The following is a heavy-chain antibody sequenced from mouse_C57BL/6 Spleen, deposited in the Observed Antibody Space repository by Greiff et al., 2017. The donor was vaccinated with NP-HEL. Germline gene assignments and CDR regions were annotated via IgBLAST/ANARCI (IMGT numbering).Heavy chain of an antibody. CDR3: ARSEGYDYLAWFAY. V-gene: IGHV1-82*01. D-gene: IGHD2-4*01. J-gene: IGHJ3*01. CDR2: IYPGDGDT. Sequence: QVQLQQSGPELVKPGASVKISCKASGYAFSSSWMNWVKQRPGKGLEWIGRIYPGDGDTNYNGKFKGKATLTADKSSSTAYMQLSSLTSEDSAVYFCARSEGYDYLAWFAYWGQGTLVTVSA. CDR1: GYAFSSSW.